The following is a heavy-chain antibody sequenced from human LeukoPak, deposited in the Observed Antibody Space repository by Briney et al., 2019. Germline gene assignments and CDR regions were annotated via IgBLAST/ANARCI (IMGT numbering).Heavy chain of an antibody. CDR3: AREKQWLPSDY. CDR2: IYYSGST. V-gene: IGHV4-59*01. D-gene: IGHD6-19*01. CDR1: GGSISSYY. Sequence: PSETLSLTCTVSGGSISSYYWIWIRQPPGKGLEWIGYIYYSGSTNYNPSLKSRVTISVDTSKNQFSLKLSSVTAADTAVYYCAREKQWLPSDYWGQGTLVTVPS. J-gene: IGHJ4*02.